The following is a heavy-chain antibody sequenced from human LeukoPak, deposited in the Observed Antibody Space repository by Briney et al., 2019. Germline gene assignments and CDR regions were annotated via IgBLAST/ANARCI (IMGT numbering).Heavy chain of an antibody. D-gene: IGHD2-15*01. Sequence: ASVKVSCKASGYTFTSYGISWVRQAPGQGREWMGWISAYNGNTNYAQKFQGRVTITADKSTSTAYVELSSLRSEDTAVYYCASTTSRYCSGGSCYLVAVPFDYWGQGTLVTVSS. CDR3: ASTTSRYCSGGSCYLVAVPFDY. CDR2: ISAYNGNT. V-gene: IGHV1-18*01. J-gene: IGHJ4*02. CDR1: GYTFTSYG.